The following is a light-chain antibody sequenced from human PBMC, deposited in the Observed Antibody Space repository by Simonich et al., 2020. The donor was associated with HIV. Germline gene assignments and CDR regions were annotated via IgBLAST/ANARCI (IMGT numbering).Light chain of an antibody. Sequence: DIQMTQSPSSLPASVGDRVTITCRASKSINSYLNWYQQKPGKAPKLLIYAASSLQSGVPSRFSGSGSGTDFTLTISSLQPEDFATYYCQQSYSTPPTFGQGTKVEIK. CDR2: AAS. V-gene: IGKV1-39*01. CDR3: QQSYSTPPT. CDR1: KSINSY. J-gene: IGKJ1*01.